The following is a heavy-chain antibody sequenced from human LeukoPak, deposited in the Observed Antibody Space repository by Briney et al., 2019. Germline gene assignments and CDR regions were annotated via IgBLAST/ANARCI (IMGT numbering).Heavy chain of an antibody. CDR1: GFTFSDYY. Sequence: PGGSLRLSCAASGFTFSDYYMSWVRQAPGKGLEWVSYISSSSSTIYYADSVKGRFTISRDNAKNSPYLQMNSLRAEDTAVYYCARVKVVAATRIFDAFDIWGQGTMVTVSS. V-gene: IGHV3-11*04. D-gene: IGHD2-15*01. CDR2: ISSSSSTI. J-gene: IGHJ3*02. CDR3: ARVKVVAATRIFDAFDI.